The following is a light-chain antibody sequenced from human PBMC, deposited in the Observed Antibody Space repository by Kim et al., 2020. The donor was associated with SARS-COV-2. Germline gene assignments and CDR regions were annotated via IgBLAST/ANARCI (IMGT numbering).Light chain of an antibody. Sequence: QSVLTQPPSASGSPGQSVTISCTGTSSDVGGYNFVSWYQQHPGKAPKLMIYEVSKRPSGVPDRFSGSKSGNTASLTVSGLQAEDEADYYCFSFAGSTYVFGTGTKVTVL. CDR2: EVS. CDR1: SSDVGGYNF. V-gene: IGLV2-8*01. CDR3: FSFAGSTYV. J-gene: IGLJ1*01.